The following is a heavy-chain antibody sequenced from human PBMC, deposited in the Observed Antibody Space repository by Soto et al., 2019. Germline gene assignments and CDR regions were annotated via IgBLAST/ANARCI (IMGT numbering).Heavy chain of an antibody. V-gene: IGHV1-3*01. Sequence: QVQLVQSGAEVQRPAATVKESCKASGYTFASHHMHWVRQAPGHGLEWMGWISVASGNRVYSQKFQDRVTFSRDTSATSFYMELSSLTSEDTAIYYCARDEMGQPEIYWGRGTLVSVSP. CDR2: ISVASGNR. CDR1: GYTFASHH. D-gene: IGHD1-26*01. J-gene: IGHJ4*02. CDR3: ARDEMGQPEIY.